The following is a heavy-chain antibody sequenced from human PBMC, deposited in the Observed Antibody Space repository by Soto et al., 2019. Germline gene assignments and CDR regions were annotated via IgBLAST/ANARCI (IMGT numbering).Heavy chain of an antibody. CDR3: ARRTTGGSY. CDR1: GFTLSNYW. V-gene: IGHV3-7*01. CDR2: IKQDGSEK. D-gene: IGHD4-17*01. J-gene: IGHJ4*02. Sequence: EVQLVESGGGLVQPGGSLRLSCAASGFTLSNYWMYWVRQAPGKGLEWVANIKQDGSEKNYVDSVKGRFTISRDNAKNSRYLQINSLRAEDTAGYYCARRTTGGSYWGQGTLVTVSS.